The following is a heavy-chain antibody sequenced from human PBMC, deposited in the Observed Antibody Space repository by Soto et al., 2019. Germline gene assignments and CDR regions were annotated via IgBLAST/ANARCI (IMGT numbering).Heavy chain of an antibody. CDR1: GFTFSSYS. D-gene: IGHD3-9*01. CDR3: ARTIAKYYDILTGYYPQDDAFDI. Sequence: PGGSLRLSCAASGFTFSSYSMNWVRQAPGKGLEWVSSISSSSSYIYYADSVKGRFTISRDNAKNSLYLQMNSLRAEDTAVYYCARTIAKYYDILTGYYPQDDAFDIWGQGTMVTVSS. J-gene: IGHJ3*02. CDR2: ISSSSSYI. V-gene: IGHV3-21*01.